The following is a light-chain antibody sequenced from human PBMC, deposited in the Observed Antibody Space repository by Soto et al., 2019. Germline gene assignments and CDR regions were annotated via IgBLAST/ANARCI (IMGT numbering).Light chain of an antibody. Sequence: EIELTQSPGTLSLSPGERATLSCRASQNVNNNYLAWYQQKPGQSPRLLMYGASSRATDIPVRFSGSGSGTDFTLTITSLETEDFAVYYCQQYGGSPLTFGPGTQVDLK. J-gene: IGKJ3*01. CDR3: QQYGGSPLT. V-gene: IGKV3-20*01. CDR1: QNVNNNY. CDR2: GAS.